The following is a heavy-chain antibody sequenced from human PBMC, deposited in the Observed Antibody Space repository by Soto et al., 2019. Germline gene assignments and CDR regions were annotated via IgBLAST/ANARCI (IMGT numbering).Heavy chain of an antibody. Sequence: LETLSLTCPVSDVSVSSGSYYWTWIRQPPGKGLEWIGYIYSSGSTLYNPSLKSRVIISVDTSMNQFSLKLSSVTAADTAVYYCARDSLALFDSWGQGTLVTVSS. CDR3: ARDSLALFDS. CDR1: DVSVSSGSYY. V-gene: IGHV4-61*01. D-gene: IGHD5-12*01. CDR2: IYSSGST. J-gene: IGHJ4*02.